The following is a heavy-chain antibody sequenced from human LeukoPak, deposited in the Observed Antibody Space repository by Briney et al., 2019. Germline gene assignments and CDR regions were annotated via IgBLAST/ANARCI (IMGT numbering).Heavy chain of an antibody. CDR1: GFTFSSYG. V-gene: IGHV3-30*18. CDR3: AKPLGNYYYYGMDV. CDR2: ISYDGSNK. Sequence: GGSLRLSCAASGFTFSSYGMHWVRQAPGKGLEWVAVISYDGSNKYYADSVKGRFTISRDNSKNTLHLQMNSLRAEDTAAYYCAKPLGNYYYYGMDVWGQGTTVTVSS. J-gene: IGHJ6*02.